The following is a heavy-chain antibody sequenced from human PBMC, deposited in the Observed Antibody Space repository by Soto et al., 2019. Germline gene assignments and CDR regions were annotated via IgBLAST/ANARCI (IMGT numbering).Heavy chain of an antibody. J-gene: IGHJ4*02. V-gene: IGHV4-39*01. Sequence: LSETLSLTCTVSGGSISSSSYYWGWIRQPPGKGLEWIGSIYYSATTYYNPSLKSRVTISVDTSKNQFSLKLSSVTAADTAVYYCARHRGYYDILTGYYTELNFEYWGQGTLVT. CDR1: GGSISSSSYY. CDR2: IYYSATT. D-gene: IGHD3-9*01. CDR3: ARHRGYYDILTGYYTELNFEY.